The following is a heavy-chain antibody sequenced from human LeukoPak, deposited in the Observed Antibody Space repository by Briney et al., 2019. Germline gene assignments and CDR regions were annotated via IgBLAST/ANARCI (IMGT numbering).Heavy chain of an antibody. CDR1: GFTFSSYA. CDR2: ISGSGGST. CDR3: ANEMRYCSGGSYYRGSLLIDY. V-gene: IGHV3-23*01. J-gene: IGHJ4*02. Sequence: GGSLRLSCAASGFTFSSYAMSWVRQAPGKGLEWVSAISGSGGSTYYADSVKGRFTISRDNSKNTLYLQMDSLRAEDTAVYYCANEMRYCSGGSYYRGSLLIDYWGQGTLVTVSS. D-gene: IGHD2-15*01.